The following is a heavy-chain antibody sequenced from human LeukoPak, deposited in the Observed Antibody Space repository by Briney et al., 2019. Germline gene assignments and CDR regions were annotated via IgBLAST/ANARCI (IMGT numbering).Heavy chain of an antibody. J-gene: IGHJ4*02. D-gene: IGHD1-1*01. CDR3: ARTSDYYRDY. V-gene: IGHV3-23*01. CDR2: ISGSGGST. Sequence: QTGGSLRLSCAASGFTFSSYGMSWVRQAPGKGLEWVSSISGSGGSTYYADSVKGRFTISRDKSRNTLYLQMNSLRAEDTAVYYCARTSDYYRDYWGQGTLVTVSS. CDR1: GFTFSSYG.